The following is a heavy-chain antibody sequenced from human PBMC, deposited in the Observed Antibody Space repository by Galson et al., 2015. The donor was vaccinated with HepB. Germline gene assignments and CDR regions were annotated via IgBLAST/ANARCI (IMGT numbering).Heavy chain of an antibody. CDR3: ASSSLGTAYYYGMDV. CDR2: FNSDGSST. J-gene: IGHJ6*02. Sequence: SVRLSCAASGFTFSSYWMHWVRQVSGKGLVWVSRFNSDGSSTTYADSVKGRFTISRDSAKKTMYLQMNSLRAEDTAVYYCASSSLGTAYYYGMDVWGQGTTVIVSS. CDR1: GFTFSSYW. V-gene: IGHV3-74*01. D-gene: IGHD7-27*01.